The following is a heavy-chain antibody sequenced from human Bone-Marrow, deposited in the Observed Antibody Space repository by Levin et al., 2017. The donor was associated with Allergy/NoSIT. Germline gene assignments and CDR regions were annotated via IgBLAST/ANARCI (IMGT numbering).Heavy chain of an antibody. D-gene: IGHD2/OR15-2a*01. CDR1: GFPSRRSW. V-gene: IGHV3-74*01. CDR2: INTDGTTT. J-gene: IGHJ5*02. CDR3: VRASNTGWPAYNWLDP. Sequence: LSLTCAASGFPSRRSWMHWVRQAPGKGLVWVSRINTDGTTTNYADSVKGRFTISRDIAKNTLSLQMNSLRVEDTAVYYCVRASNTGWPAYNWLDPWGQGTLVTVSS.